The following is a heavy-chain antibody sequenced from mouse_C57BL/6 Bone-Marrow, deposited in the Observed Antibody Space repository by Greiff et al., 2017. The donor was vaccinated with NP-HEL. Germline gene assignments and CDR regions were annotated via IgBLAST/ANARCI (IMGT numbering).Heavy chain of an antibody. CDR3: ARREIYYDYDWFAY. CDR1: GYTFTSYW. J-gene: IGHJ3*01. CDR2: IYPGSGST. D-gene: IGHD2-4*01. V-gene: IGHV1-55*01. Sequence: QVQLQQSGAELVKPGASVKMSCKASGYTFTSYWITWVKQRPGQGLEWIGDIYPGSGSTNYNEKFKSKATLTVDTSSSTAYMQLSSLTSEDSAVYYCARREIYYDYDWFAYWGQGTLVTVSA.